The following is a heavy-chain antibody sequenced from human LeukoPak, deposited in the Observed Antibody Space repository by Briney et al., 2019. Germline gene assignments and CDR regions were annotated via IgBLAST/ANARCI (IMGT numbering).Heavy chain of an antibody. V-gene: IGHV4-59*01. D-gene: IGHD5-24*01. CDR3: AREMATIERNYYYYYMDV. J-gene: IGHJ6*03. CDR1: GGSISSYY. Sequence: SETLSLTCTVSGGSISSYYWSWIRQPPGKGLEWIGYIYYSGSTNYNSSFKSRVTISIDTSKNQFSLKLSSVTAADTAVYYCAREMATIERNYYYYYMDVWGKGTTVTVSS. CDR2: IYYSGST.